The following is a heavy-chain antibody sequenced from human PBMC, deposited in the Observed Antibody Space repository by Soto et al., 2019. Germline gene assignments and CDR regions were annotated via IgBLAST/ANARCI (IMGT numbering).Heavy chain of an antibody. V-gene: IGHV1-69*13. CDR3: ARALMVRGVISDYYYGMDV. Sequence: VKVSCKASGGTFSSSAISWVRQAPGQGLEWMGTIIPIFDTANYTQKFQGRVTITADKSASTAYMELSSLRSEDTAVYYCARALMVRGVISDYYYGMDVWGQGTTVTVSS. J-gene: IGHJ6*02. CDR2: IIPIFDTA. CDR1: GGTFSSSA. D-gene: IGHD3-10*01.